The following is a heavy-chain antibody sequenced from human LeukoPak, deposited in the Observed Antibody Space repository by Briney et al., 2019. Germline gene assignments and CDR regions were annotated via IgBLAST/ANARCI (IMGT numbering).Heavy chain of an antibody. J-gene: IGHJ4*02. D-gene: IGHD3-22*01. CDR1: GFTFSSYA. CDR3: ARDQQLYYDSSGYHN. CDR2: ISYDGSNK. Sequence: HPGGSLRLSCAASGFTFSSYAMHWVRQAPGKGLEWVAVISYDGSNKYYADSVKGRFTISRDNSKNTLYLQMNSLRAEDTAVYYCARDQQLYYDSSGYHNWGQGTLVTVSS. V-gene: IGHV3-30*04.